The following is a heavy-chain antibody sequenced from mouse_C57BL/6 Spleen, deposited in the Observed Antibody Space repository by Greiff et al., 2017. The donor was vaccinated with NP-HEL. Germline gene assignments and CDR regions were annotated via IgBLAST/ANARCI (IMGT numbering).Heavy chain of an antibody. CDR2: IYPGDGDT. V-gene: IGHV1-80*01. Sequence: VQVVESGAELVKPGASVKISCKASGYAFSSYWMNWVKQRPGKGLEWIGQIYPGDGDTNYNGKFKGKATLTADKSSSTAYMQLSSLTSEDSAVYFCARRGRDWYFDVWGTGTTVTVSS. D-gene: IGHD1-1*01. CDR3: ARRGRDWYFDV. CDR1: GYAFSSYW. J-gene: IGHJ1*03.